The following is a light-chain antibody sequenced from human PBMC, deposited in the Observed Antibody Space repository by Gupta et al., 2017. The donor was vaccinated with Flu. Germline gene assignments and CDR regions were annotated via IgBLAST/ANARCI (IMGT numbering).Light chain of an antibody. CDR2: DVN. J-gene: IGLJ3*02. Sequence: SALTQPRSVSASPGQSVTISCTGTSSDVGAFNYVSWYQQHPGKAPKLIFYDVNKRPSGVPDRFSASKSGNTASLTISGLQAEDEADDYCYSYAGTHTEWLFGGGTKLTV. CDR3: YSYAGTHTEWL. V-gene: IGLV2-11*01. CDR1: SSDVGAFNY.